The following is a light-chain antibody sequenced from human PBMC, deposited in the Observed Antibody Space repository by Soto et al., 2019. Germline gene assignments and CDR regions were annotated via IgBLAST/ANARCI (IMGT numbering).Light chain of an antibody. Sequence: EIVLTQSPVTLSLSPGERASLSFSASQNVGNNYLAWHQQKPGQAPRLLIYGVSVRATGIPDRFSGSGSGTDFTLTISRLEPEDFAVYYCQQYGSPTWTFGQGTKVE. J-gene: IGKJ1*01. V-gene: IGKV3-20*01. CDR3: QQYGSPTWT. CDR1: QNVGNNY. CDR2: GVS.